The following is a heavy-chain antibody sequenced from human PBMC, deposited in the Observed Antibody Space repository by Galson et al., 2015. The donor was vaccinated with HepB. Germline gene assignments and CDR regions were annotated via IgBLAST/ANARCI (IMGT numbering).Heavy chain of an antibody. Sequence: SLRLSCAASGFTFSSYAMHWLRQAPGKGLEWVAVISYDGSNKYYADSVKGRFTISRDNSKNTLYLQMNSLRAEDTAVYYCARSLYYYGSGSLLAAGAFDIWGQGTMVTVSS. CDR3: ARSLYYYGSGSLLAAGAFDI. V-gene: IGHV3-30*04. D-gene: IGHD3-10*01. J-gene: IGHJ3*02. CDR1: GFTFSSYA. CDR2: ISYDGSNK.